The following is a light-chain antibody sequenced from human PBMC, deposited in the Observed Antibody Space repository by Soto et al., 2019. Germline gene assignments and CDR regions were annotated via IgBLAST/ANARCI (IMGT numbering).Light chain of an antibody. V-gene: IGKV1-9*01. CDR3: QQANSFPLT. CDR1: QDIAIY. Sequence: IQLTQSPSSLSASVGDRVTITCRASQDIAIYLAWYQQQPGEAPKLLIYAASTLYGGVPSRFSGSGSGTDLPLTITSLQAEDFATYYCQQANSFPLTFGGGTKV. J-gene: IGKJ4*01. CDR2: AAS.